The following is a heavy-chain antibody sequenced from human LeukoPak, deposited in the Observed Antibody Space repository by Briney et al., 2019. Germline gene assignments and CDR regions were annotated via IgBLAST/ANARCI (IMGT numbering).Heavy chain of an antibody. J-gene: IGHJ3*02. Sequence: ASVKVSCKASGYTFTRYYMHWVRQAPGQGLEWMGIINPSGGSTSYAQKFQGRVTMTRDTSTSTVYMELSSLRSEDTAIYYWARVGCGGDCYADAFDIWGQGTTVTVSS. CDR2: INPSGGST. CDR1: GYTFTRYY. V-gene: IGHV1-46*01. D-gene: IGHD2-21*02. CDR3: ARVGCGGDCYADAFDI.